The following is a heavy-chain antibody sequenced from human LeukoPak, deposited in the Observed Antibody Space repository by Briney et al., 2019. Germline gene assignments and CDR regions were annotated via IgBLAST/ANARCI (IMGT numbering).Heavy chain of an antibody. Sequence: SETLSLTCAVYGGSFSGYYWSWIRQPPGKGLEWIGEINHSGSTNYNPSLKSRVTISVDTSKNQFSLELSSVTAADTAVYYCARESDRYCSSMSCPNWYDPWGQGTLVTVSS. J-gene: IGHJ5*02. CDR2: INHSGST. CDR1: GGSFSGYY. V-gene: IGHV4-34*01. D-gene: IGHD2-2*01. CDR3: ARESDRYCSSMSCPNWYDP.